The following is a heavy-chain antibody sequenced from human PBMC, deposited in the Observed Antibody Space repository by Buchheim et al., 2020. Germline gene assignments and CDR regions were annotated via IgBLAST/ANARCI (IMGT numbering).Heavy chain of an antibody. CDR3: ARGSWVNYGMDV. D-gene: IGHD6-6*01. V-gene: IGHV3-48*01. CDR2: ITSSSSTT. Sequence: EVQLVESGGGLVQPGGSLRLSCAASGFTFSSYSMNWVRQAPGKGLEWVAFITSSSSTTYYADSVKGRFTISRDNAKQSLYLQMNSMRAEDTAVYYCARGSWVNYGMDVWGQGTT. J-gene: IGHJ6*02. CDR1: GFTFSSYS.